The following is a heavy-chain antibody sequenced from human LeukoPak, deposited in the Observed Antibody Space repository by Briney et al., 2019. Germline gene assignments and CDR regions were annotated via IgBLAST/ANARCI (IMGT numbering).Heavy chain of an antibody. D-gene: IGHD3-3*01. CDR2: ISGSGAGT. CDR3: AKGTYYDFWSGYYSGEGLYYFDY. Sequence: PGGSLRLSCAASGFTFSSYAMSWVRQAPGKGLEWVSAISGSGAGTYYADSVKGRFTISRDNSKNTLYLQMNSLSVEDTAVYYCAKGTYYDFWSGYYSGEGLYYFDYWGQGTLVTVSS. V-gene: IGHV3-23*01. J-gene: IGHJ4*02. CDR1: GFTFSSYA.